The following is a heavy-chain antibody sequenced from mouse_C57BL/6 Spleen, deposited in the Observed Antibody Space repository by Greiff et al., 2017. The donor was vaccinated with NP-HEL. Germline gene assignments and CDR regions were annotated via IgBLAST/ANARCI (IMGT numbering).Heavy chain of an antibody. CDR1: GYTFTSYD. CDR2: IYPRDGST. J-gene: IGHJ2*01. CDR3: ARKYYGSGGYYFDY. D-gene: IGHD1-1*01. Sequence: VKLQESGPELVKPGASVKLSCKASGYTFTSYDINWVKQRPGQGLEWIGWIYPRDGSTKYNEKFKGKATLTVDTSSSTAYMELHSLTSEDSAVYFCARKYYGSGGYYFDYWGQGTTLTVSS. V-gene: IGHV1-85*01.